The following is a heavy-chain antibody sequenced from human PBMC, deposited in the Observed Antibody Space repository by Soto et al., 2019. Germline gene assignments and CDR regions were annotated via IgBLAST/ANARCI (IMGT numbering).Heavy chain of an antibody. Sequence: EVQLVQSGAEVKKPGESLKISCKGSGYSFTSYWIGWVRQMPGKGLEWMGIIYPGDSDTRYSPSFQGQVTISADKSISTAYLQWSSLKASDTAMYYCARRGFFIAAEGPPGEPFDYWGQGTLVTVSS. V-gene: IGHV5-51*01. D-gene: IGHD6-13*01. CDR2: IYPGDSDT. J-gene: IGHJ4*02. CDR3: ARRGFFIAAEGPPGEPFDY. CDR1: GYSFTSYW.